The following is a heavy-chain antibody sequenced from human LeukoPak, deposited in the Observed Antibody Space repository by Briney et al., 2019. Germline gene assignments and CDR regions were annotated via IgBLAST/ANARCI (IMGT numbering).Heavy chain of an antibody. V-gene: IGHV3-30*02. CDR3: AKDQGRRGYSRRGGFDY. Sequence: GGSLRLSCAASGFTFSSYGMHWVCQAPGKGLEWVAFIRYDGSNKYYADSVKGRFTISRDNSKNTLYLQMNSLRAEDTAVYYYAKDQGRRGYSRRGGFDYWGQGTLVTVSS. CDR2: IRYDGSNK. CDR1: GFTFSSYG. D-gene: IGHD5-12*01. J-gene: IGHJ4*02.